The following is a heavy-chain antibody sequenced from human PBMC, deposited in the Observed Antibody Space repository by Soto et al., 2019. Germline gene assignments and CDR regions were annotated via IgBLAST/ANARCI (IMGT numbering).Heavy chain of an antibody. CDR1: GGSISTSSYY. V-gene: IGHV4-39*01. D-gene: IGHD3-22*01. CDR3: ARDYDSSGDY. CDR2: IYYSGST. J-gene: IGHJ4*02. Sequence: QLQLQESGPGLVKPSETLSLTCTVSGGSISTSSYYWGWIRQPPGKGLEWIGSIYYSGSTYYTPALKGCVTISVDTSKNQFSLKLSSVTTADTAVYYCARDYDSSGDYWGQGTLVTVSS.